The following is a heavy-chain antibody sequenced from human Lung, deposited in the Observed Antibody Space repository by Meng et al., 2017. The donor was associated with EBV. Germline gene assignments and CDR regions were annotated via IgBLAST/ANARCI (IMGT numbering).Heavy chain of an antibody. Sequence: QGGGVLLKPSETLSRTCAPYGWSYSGYWWSWIRQPPGKGLEWIGEIEHSGSTNYNPALKSRDTISEDTSKKQCSLRLNSVTAADTAVYYCAPSGGNLLFDYWGQGTLVTVSS. CDR1: GWSYSGYW. J-gene: IGHJ4*02. CDR3: APSGGNLLFDY. CDR2: IEHSGST. V-gene: IGHV4-34*01. D-gene: IGHD4-23*01.